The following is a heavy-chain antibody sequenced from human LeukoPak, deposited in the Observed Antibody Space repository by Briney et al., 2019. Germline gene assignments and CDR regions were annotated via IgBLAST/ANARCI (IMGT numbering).Heavy chain of an antibody. CDR3: ATTSDATLLWFGEFDY. V-gene: IGHV1-69*05. J-gene: IGHJ4*02. CDR2: IIPVFGTA. CDR1: GGTFSSYA. D-gene: IGHD3-10*01. Sequence: SVKVSCKASGGTFSSYAISWVRQAPGQGLEWIGRIIPVFGTANYALKFQGRVTITTDESTSKAYMELNNLRHQDTAVYYCATTSDATLLWFGEFDYWGQGALVTASS.